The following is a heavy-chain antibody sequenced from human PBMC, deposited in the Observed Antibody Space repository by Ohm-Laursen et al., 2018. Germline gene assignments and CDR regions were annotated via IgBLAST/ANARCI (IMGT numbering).Heavy chain of an antibody. J-gene: IGHJ4*02. V-gene: IGHV4-4*07. Sequence: SDTPSLTCFVSGGSISTYYWSWIRQSAGKGLEWIGRIHASGSTNYNPSLKSRVSLSHDTSKNQFSLKMTSVTAADTAVYYCARDARVAGTSDAFEYWGQGTLVTVTS. CDR2: IHASGST. CDR3: ARDARVAGTSDAFEY. D-gene: IGHD1-7*01. CDR1: GGSISTYY.